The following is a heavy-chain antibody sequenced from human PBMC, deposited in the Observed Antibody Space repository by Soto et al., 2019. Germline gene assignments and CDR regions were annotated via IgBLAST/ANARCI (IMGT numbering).Heavy chain of an antibody. Sequence: QLQLVESGGGVVQPGRSLRLSCAASGFIFNTYNVHWVRQAPGKGLEWVAVVSYDGNKKYYADSVRGRFTISRDDSKDTLYLQMSSLAVEDTAVDYCARDNYGMDVWGQGTTVTVSS. J-gene: IGHJ6*02. D-gene: IGHD3-16*01. CDR1: GFIFNTYN. V-gene: IGHV3-33*05. CDR3: ARDNYGMDV. CDR2: VSYDGNKK.